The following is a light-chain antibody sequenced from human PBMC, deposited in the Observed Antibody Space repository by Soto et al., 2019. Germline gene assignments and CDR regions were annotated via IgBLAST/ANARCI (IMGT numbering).Light chain of an antibody. J-gene: IGKJ3*01. Sequence: EIVMTQSPVTLSVSPGERANLSCTASQSVNNNVAWYQQKPGHTPRLLIYSASIGATGTPARFSGSGSGSDFTLTISSLQSEDFAVYYCHQYNKWPLTFGPGTKVDIK. CDR2: SAS. CDR1: QSVNNN. V-gene: IGKV3-15*01. CDR3: HQYNKWPLT.